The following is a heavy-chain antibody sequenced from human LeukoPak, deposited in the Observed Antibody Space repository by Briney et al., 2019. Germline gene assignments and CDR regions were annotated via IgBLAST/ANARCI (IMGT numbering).Heavy chain of an antibody. CDR3: AREIVVVTAGSYFDL. V-gene: IGHV3-74*01. CDR2: INSDGSST. Sequence: PGGSLRLSCAASGFPFDDYGMLWVRQAPGKGLVWVSRINSDGSSTSYADSVKGRFTISRDNAKNSLYLQMNSLRAEDTAVYYCAREIVVVTAGSYFDLWGRGTLVTVSS. J-gene: IGHJ2*01. CDR1: GFPFDDYG. D-gene: IGHD2-21*02.